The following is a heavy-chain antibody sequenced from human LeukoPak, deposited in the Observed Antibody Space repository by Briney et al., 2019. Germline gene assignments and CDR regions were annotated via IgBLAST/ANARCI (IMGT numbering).Heavy chain of an antibody. CDR2: INHSGST. J-gene: IGHJ4*02. CDR1: GGSFSGYY. Sequence: SETLSLTCAVYGGSFSGYYWSWIRQPPGKGLEWIGEINHSGSTNYNPSLKSRVTISVDTSKNQFSLKLSSVTAAGTAVYYCASFGIAAPKGYWGQGTLVTVSS. D-gene: IGHD6-6*01. V-gene: IGHV4-34*01. CDR3: ASFGIAAPKGY.